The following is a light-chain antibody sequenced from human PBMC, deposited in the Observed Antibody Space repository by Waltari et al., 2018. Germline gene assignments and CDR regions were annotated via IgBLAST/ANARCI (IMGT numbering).Light chain of an antibody. CDR1: QSVLYSSKNKNY. J-gene: IGKJ4*01. Sequence: DIVMTQSPASLSVSLGARATVNCKSSQSVLYSSKNKNYLAWYQQKPGQPPELLIHSASSRESGVPDRVSGSGSGTDFTLTISSLQAEDVAVYDCQQDYSTPLTFGGGTKVEIK. CDR2: SAS. V-gene: IGKV4-1*01. CDR3: QQDYSTPLT.